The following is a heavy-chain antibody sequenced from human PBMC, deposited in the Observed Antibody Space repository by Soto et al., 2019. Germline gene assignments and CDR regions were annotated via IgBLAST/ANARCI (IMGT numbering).Heavy chain of an antibody. Sequence: ASVKVSCKASGYTFTSYYMHWVRQAPGQGLEWMGIINPSGGSTSYAQKFQGRVTMTRDTSTSTVYMELSSLRSEDTAVYYCAKNSSGTTSWFDPWGQGTLVTVSS. CDR1: GYTFTSYY. V-gene: IGHV1-46*01. CDR2: INPSGGST. CDR3: AKNSSGTTSWFDP. D-gene: IGHD1-7*01. J-gene: IGHJ5*02.